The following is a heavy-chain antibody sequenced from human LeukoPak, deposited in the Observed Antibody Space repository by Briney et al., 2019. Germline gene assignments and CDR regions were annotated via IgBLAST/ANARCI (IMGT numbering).Heavy chain of an antibody. D-gene: IGHD3-10*01. Sequence: ASVKVSCKASGFTFTSSDVQWARQARGQRLEWIGWIVVGSGNTNYAQKFEERVTITRDMSTSTAYMELSSLRSEDTAVYYCAAGLNVWLGELYRLDYWGQGTLVTVSS. V-gene: IGHV1-58*01. CDR1: GFTFTSSD. CDR3: AAGLNVWLGELYRLDY. CDR2: IVVGSGNT. J-gene: IGHJ4*02.